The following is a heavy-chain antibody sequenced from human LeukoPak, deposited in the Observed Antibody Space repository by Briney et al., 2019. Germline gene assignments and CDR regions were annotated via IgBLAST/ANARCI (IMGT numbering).Heavy chain of an antibody. V-gene: IGHV3-21*04. CDR2: IFSRSESI. J-gene: IGHJ5*02. CDR1: GFTFGAYT. Sequence: GGSLRLSCAASGFTFGAYTINWVRQAPGKGLEWVSCIFSRSESILYADSVNGRFTISRDNSKNTLSLQMNSLRAADTAVYYCAKGGLRDGYSYASWGQGTPITVSS. CDR3: AKGGLRDGYSYAS. D-gene: IGHD5-24*01.